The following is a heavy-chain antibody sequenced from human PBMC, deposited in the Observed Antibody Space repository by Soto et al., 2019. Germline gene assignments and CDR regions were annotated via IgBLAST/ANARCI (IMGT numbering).Heavy chain of an antibody. V-gene: IGHV2-5*02. CDR1: GFSLRNSGVG. CDR2: IYWDDDK. CDR3: VHRATLDGSWDTGYCDY. J-gene: IGHJ4*02. Sequence: SGPTLVNPPQPLTLPCVFSGFSLRNSGVGMGWIRQPPGEALEWLAFIYWDDDKRYSASLQSRLTITKDTSINQIVLKITKKEPVDSATYFCVHRATLDGSWDTGYCDYWGLGSLVTV. D-gene: IGHD6-13*01.